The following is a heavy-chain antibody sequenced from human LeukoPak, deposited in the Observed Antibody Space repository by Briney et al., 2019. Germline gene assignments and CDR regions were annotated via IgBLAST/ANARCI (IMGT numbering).Heavy chain of an antibody. V-gene: IGHV3-11*01. D-gene: IGHD3-10*01. J-gene: IGHJ3*02. CDR1: GFSFSDSY. Sequence: GGSLRLSCVVSGFSFSDSYMTWIRQTPGKGLEWLAYISGSGSDICYADSVKGRFTISRDNAKNSLYLQMNSLRAEDTALYYCAKDRSGTEAYDAFDIWGQGTMVTVSS. CDR2: ISGSGSDI. CDR3: AKDRSGTEAYDAFDI.